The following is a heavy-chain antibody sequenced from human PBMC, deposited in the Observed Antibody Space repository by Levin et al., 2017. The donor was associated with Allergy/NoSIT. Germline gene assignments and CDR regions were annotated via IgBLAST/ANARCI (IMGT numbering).Heavy chain of an antibody. D-gene: IGHD1-20*01. V-gene: IGHV3-30*04. Sequence: GGSLRLSCAASGFTFSSYAMHWVRQAPGKGLEWVAVISYDGSNKYYADSVKGRFTISRDNSKNTLYLQMNSLRAEDTAVYYCARGPYNWNDGPGYFDYWGQGTLVTVSS. J-gene: IGHJ4*02. CDR3: ARGPYNWNDGPGYFDY. CDR1: GFTFSSYA. CDR2: ISYDGSNK.